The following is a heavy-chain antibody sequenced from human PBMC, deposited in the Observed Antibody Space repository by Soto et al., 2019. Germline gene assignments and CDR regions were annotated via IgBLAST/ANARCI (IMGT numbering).Heavy chain of an antibody. CDR1: GGSISSYY. J-gene: IGHJ5*02. CDR2: IYYSGST. V-gene: IGHV4-59*08. Sequence: TLSLTCTVSGGSISSYYWSWIRQPPGKGLEWIGYIYYSGSTNYNPSLKSRVTISVDTTKNQFSLKLSSVTAADTAVYYCARQSRYCSGSNCKTWFDPWGQGTLVTVSS. D-gene: IGHD2-15*01. CDR3: ARQSRYCSGSNCKTWFDP.